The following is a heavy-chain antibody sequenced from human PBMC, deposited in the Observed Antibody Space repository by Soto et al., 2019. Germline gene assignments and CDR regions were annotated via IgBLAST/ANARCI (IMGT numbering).Heavy chain of an antibody. D-gene: IGHD3-10*01. CDR1: GGSISSSSYY. Sequence: SDTLSLTCTVSGGSISSSSYYWGWIRQPPGKGLEWIGSIYYSGSTYYNPSLKSRVTISVDTSKNQFSLKLSSVTAADTAVYYCARPHYGSGPYYGMDVWGQGTTVT. CDR3: ARPHYGSGPYYGMDV. V-gene: IGHV4-39*01. J-gene: IGHJ6*02. CDR2: IYYSGST.